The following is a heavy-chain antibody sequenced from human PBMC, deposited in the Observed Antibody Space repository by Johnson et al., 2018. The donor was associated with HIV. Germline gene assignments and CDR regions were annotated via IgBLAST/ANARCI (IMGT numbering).Heavy chain of an antibody. CDR1: GFTFSNHH. CDR2: INRDGSDK. V-gene: IGHV3-7*01. D-gene: IGHD2-8*02. Sequence: VQLVESGGGLVQPGGSLRLSCAASGFTFSNHHMTWVRQAPGKGLEWVANINRDGSDKYYVDSVKGRFTISRDNAQDSLYLQMNSLRVDDTAVYYCGRESTGASTAFDIWGQGTMVTVSS. CDR3: GRESTGASTAFDI. J-gene: IGHJ3*02.